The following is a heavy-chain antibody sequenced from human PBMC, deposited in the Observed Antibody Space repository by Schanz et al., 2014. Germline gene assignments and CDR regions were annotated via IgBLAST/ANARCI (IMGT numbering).Heavy chain of an antibody. CDR1: GDTFTAYY. CDR3: LRERACGELDYGGNGSLKDV. D-gene: IGHD3-10*01. J-gene: IGHJ6*01. Sequence: EAAVKKPGASLKVSCKASGDTFTAYYMHWVRQAAGQGLEWMVWVNPISGGSKYAQKCQDGATMRTDTSISIAYMERSRLTFDVKAGDYSLRERACGELDYGGNGSLKDV. CDR2: VNPISGGS. V-gene: IGHV1-2*02.